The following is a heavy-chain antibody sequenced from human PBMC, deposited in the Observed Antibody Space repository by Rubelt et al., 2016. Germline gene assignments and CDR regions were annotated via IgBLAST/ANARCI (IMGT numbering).Heavy chain of an antibody. V-gene: IGHV3-33*01. D-gene: IGHD6-13*01. CDR2: IWYDGSNK. CDR3: ARDRAGSSSWYPVFGAFDI. CDR1: GFTFSSYG. Sequence: QVQLVESGGGVVQPGRSLRLSCAASGFTFSSYGMHWVRQAPGKGLEWVAVIWYDGSNKYYADSVKGRFTISSEKSKNTLYLQMNSLRAEDTAVYYCARDRAGSSSWYPVFGAFDIWGQGTMVTVSS. J-gene: IGHJ3*02.